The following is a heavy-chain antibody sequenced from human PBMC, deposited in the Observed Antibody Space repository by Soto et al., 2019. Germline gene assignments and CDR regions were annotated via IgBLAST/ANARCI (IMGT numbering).Heavy chain of an antibody. D-gene: IGHD5-12*01. Sequence: QVQLVESEGGVVQPGRSLRLSCAASGFTFSSYGMHWVRQAPGKGLEWVAVISYDGSNKYYADSVKGRFTISRDNSKNTLYLQMNSLRAEDTAVYYCAKGSWLRRPPLDYWGQGTLVTVSS. CDR2: ISYDGSNK. CDR3: AKGSWLRRPPLDY. CDR1: GFTFSSYG. V-gene: IGHV3-30*18. J-gene: IGHJ4*02.